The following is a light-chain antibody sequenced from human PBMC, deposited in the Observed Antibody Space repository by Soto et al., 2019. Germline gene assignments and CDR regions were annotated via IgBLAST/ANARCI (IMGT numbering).Light chain of an antibody. CDR3: AAWDDSLNGPV. CDR1: SSNIGSHS. CDR2: KNN. V-gene: IGLV1-44*01. Sequence: QSVLTQPPSASVTPGQTVTIPCSGSSSNIGSHSVNWYQQLPGTAPKLIIYKNNQRPSGVPDRFSDSKSGTSASLAISGLQSGDEADYYCAAWDDSLNGPVFGGGTKVTVL. J-gene: IGLJ3*02.